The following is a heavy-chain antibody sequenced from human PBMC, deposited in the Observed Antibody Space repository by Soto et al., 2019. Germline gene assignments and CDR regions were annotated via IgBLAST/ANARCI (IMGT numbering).Heavy chain of an antibody. D-gene: IGHD6-13*01. Sequence: QVQLVESGGGVVQPGRSLRLSCAASGFTFSSYGMHWVRQAPGKGLEWVAVIWYDGSNKYYADSVKGRFTISRDNSKNTLYLQMNSLRAEDTAVYYCAIDSPPGIVDYWGQGTLVTVSS. CDR2: IWYDGSNK. CDR3: AIDSPPGIVDY. J-gene: IGHJ4*02. CDR1: GFTFSSYG. V-gene: IGHV3-33*01.